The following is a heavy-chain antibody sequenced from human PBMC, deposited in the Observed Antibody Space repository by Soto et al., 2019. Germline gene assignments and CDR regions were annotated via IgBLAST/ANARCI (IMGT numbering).Heavy chain of an antibody. J-gene: IGHJ5*02. Sequence: PSETLSLTCTVSGGSISSYYWSWIRQPAGKGLEWIGRIYTSGSTNYNPSLKSRVTISVDTSKMQVSLKLSSVTAADTAVYFCARGTPSPLIVRSSRGPWFDPWGQRTLVTVSS. CDR2: IYTSGST. V-gene: IGHV4-4*07. CDR1: GGSISSYY. CDR3: ARGTPSPLIVRSSRGPWFDP. D-gene: IGHD2-15*01.